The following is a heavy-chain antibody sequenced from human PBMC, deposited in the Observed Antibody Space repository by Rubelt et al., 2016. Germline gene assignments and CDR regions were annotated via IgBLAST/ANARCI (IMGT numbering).Heavy chain of an antibody. J-gene: IGHJ4*02. V-gene: IGHV1-46*01. D-gene: IGHD6-25*01. CDR3: ASQPVAAGRAVGPFDY. Sequence: GLEWMGIINPSGGSTSYAQKFQGRVTMTRDTSTSTVYMELSSLRSEDTAVYYCASQPVAAGRAVGPFDYWGQGTLVTVSS. CDR2: INPSGGST.